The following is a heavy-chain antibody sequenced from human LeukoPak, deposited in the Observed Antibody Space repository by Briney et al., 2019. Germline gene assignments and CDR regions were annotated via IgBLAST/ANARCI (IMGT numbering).Heavy chain of an antibody. D-gene: IGHD4-17*01. V-gene: IGHV4-59*01. CDR1: GGSISSYF. J-gene: IGHJ4*02. CDR2: IYYSGST. CDR3: TRNHYGHPLDY. Sequence: SETLSLTCTVSGGSISSYFWSWIRQPPGKGLEWIGYIYYSGSTNYNPSLKSRVTISVDTSKNQFSLKLTSVTAADTAVYYCTRNHYGHPLDYWGQGTLVTVSS.